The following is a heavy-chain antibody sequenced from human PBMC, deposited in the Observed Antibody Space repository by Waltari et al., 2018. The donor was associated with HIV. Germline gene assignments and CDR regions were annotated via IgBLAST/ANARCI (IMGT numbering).Heavy chain of an antibody. CDR2: LNVGNYNT. CDR1: GYTFISYA. V-gene: IGHV1-3*01. J-gene: IGHJ6*02. Sequence: QVQLVQSGAVVKKPGASVRISCETSGYTFISYALHWDRQAPGQMPEWMGWLNVGNYNTKYSQKFQDRVTMTGDTSASTGYLDLSSLTSEDTAVYFCAREYDFWSGCYHYYGMDVWGQGTTVTVSS. D-gene: IGHD3-3*01. CDR3: AREYDFWSGCYHYYGMDV.